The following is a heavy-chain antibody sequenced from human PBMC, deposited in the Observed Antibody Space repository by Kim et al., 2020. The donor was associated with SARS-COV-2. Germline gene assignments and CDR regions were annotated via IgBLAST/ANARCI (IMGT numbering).Heavy chain of an antibody. D-gene: IGHD4-4*01. V-gene: IGHV1-3*01. CDR3: ARDMDPTVYDY. J-gene: IGHJ4*02. Sequence: QYTQKFQGRVTITRDTPANTAYMELRRLTTKDTAIYYCARDMDPTVYDYWGQGTLVTVSS.